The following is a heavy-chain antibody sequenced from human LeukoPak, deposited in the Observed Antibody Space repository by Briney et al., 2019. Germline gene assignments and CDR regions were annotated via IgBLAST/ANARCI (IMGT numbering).Heavy chain of an antibody. D-gene: IGHD6-19*01. J-gene: IGHJ6*02. CDR1: GGSFSGYY. CDR3: ARRCQGPEVGIAVAGTGYYYYGMDV. Sequence: SVTLSLTCAVYGGSFSGYYWSWIRQPPGKGLEWIGEINRSGSTNYNPSLKSRVTISVDTSKNQFSLKLSSATAADTAVYYCARRCQGPEVGIAVAGTGYYYYGMDVWGQGTTVTVSS. V-gene: IGHV4-34*01. CDR2: INRSGST.